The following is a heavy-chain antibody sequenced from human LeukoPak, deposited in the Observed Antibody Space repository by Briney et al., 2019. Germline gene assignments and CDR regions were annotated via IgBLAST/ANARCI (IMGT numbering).Heavy chain of an antibody. V-gene: IGHV4-30-2*01. J-gene: IGHJ4*02. D-gene: IGHD3-10*01. CDR1: GGSISSGTYS. CDR3: ARGGGFYGSGTTHFDY. CDR2: IFHNGNT. Sequence: SETLSLTCAVSGGSISSGTYSWSWIRRPPGKGLEWIGYIFHNGNTHYNPSLKSRVTVSIDKSKNQFSLRLSSVTAADTAVYFCARGGGFYGSGTTHFDYWGQGTLVTVSS.